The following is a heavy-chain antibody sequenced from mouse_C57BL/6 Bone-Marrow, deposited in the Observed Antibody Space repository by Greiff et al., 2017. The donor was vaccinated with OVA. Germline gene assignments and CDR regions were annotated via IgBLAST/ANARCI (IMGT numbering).Heavy chain of an antibody. CDR3: ARRDSSGYLDY. J-gene: IGHJ2*01. CDR2: INPYNGGT. V-gene: IGHV1-19*01. Sequence: EVQVVESGPVLVKPGASVKMSCKASGYTFTDYYMNWVKQSHGKSLEWIGVINPYNGGTSYNQKFKGKATLTVDKSSSTAYMELNSLTSEDSAVYYCARRDSSGYLDYWGQGTTLTVSS. CDR1: GYTFTDYY. D-gene: IGHD3-2*02.